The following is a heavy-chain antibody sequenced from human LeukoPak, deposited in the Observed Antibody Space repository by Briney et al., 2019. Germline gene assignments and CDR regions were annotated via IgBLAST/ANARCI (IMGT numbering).Heavy chain of an antibody. CDR3: ARHPHMVRGVINYYYYMDV. CDR2: IYPGDSDT. CDR1: GYNFTSYW. V-gene: IGHV5-51*01. Sequence: GESLQISCQGSGYNFTSYWIGWVRQLPGKGLEWMGIIYPGDSDTRYSPSFQGQVTISADKSISTAYLQWSSLKASDTAMYYCARHPHMVRGVINYYYYMDVWGKGTTVTVSS. D-gene: IGHD3-10*01. J-gene: IGHJ6*03.